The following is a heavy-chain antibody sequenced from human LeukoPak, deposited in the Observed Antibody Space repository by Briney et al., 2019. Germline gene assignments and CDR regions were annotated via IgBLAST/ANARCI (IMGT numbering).Heavy chain of an antibody. D-gene: IGHD3-22*01. V-gene: IGHV3-23*01. CDR3: ARSPYYYDSSGYGGVDY. Sequence: GASVKVSCKASGYTFSSYGISWVRQAPGKGLEWVSGISGSGGSTYYADSVQGRFTISRDNSKNTLYLQMNGLRAEDTAVYYCARSPYYYDSSGYGGVDYWGQGTLVTVSS. CDR1: GYTFSSYG. J-gene: IGHJ4*02. CDR2: ISGSGGST.